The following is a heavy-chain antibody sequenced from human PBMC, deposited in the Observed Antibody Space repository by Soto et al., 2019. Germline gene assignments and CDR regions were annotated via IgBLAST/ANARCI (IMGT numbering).Heavy chain of an antibody. D-gene: IGHD6-19*01. J-gene: IGHJ5*02. CDR2: VGSKTEGGTT. CDR1: GFTFSTTW. V-gene: IGHV3-15*07. Sequence: EVQLVESGGGLVKPGGSLRLSCVASGFTFSTTWMNWVRQAPGKGLEWVGRVGSKTEGGTTNYAAPVKGSFTISRDDSKNTLYLQMDSLKTQDTALYYCTTVSYSASGSWGQGILVTVSS. CDR3: TTVSYSASGS.